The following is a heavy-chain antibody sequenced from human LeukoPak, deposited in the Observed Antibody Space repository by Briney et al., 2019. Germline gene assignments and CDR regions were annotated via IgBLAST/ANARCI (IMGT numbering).Heavy chain of an antibody. D-gene: IGHD6-19*01. V-gene: IGHV4-39*01. CDR3: ARHAVYAGSGWAFDY. CDR1: GGSISSSSYY. J-gene: IGHJ4*02. Sequence: SETLSLTCTVSGGSISSSSYYWGWIRQPPGKGLEWIGSINYSGSTYYNPSLKSRVTISVDTSKNQFSLNLKSVTAADTAVYFCARHAVYAGSGWAFDYWGQGTLVTVFS. CDR2: INYSGST.